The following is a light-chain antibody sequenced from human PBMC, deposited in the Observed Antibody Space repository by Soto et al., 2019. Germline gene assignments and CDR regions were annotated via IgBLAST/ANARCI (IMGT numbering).Light chain of an antibody. J-gene: IGLJ2*01. V-gene: IGLV2-8*01. CDR3: SSYAGTNNFVV. CDR2: EVS. Sequence: QSALTQPPSASGSPGQSVTISCTGTSSDVGAYNYVSWYQHHPGKAPQLIIYEVSKRPSGVPGRFSGSKSGNTASLTVSGLQAEDEADYYCSSYAGTNNFVVFGGGTKLTVL. CDR1: SSDVGAYNY.